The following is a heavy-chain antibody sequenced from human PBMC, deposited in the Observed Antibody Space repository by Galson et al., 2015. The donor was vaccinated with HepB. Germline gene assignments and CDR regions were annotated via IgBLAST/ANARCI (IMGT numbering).Heavy chain of an antibody. Sequence: SVKVSCKASGYTFTGYYMHWVRRAPGQGLEWTGWINPNSGGTNYAQKFQGRVTMTRDTSISTAYMELSRLRSDDTAVYYCARDHFDFWSGYYLYWGQGTLVTVSS. CDR2: INPNSGGT. V-gene: IGHV1-2*02. D-gene: IGHD3-3*01. J-gene: IGHJ4*02. CDR3: ARDHFDFWSGYYLY. CDR1: GYTFTGYY.